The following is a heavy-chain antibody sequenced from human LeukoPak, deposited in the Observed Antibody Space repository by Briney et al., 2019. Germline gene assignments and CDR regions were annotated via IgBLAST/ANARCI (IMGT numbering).Heavy chain of an antibody. J-gene: IGHJ3*02. Sequence: PSETLSLTCTLSGGSISSYYSHWIRHPPEGEGEWIGYVFYTGRTNYHPPLKSRVTITVDTSKNQFSLKLSSVTAADTAVYYCAGRYYYHNLRAFDIWGQGTMVTVSS. CDR2: VFYTGRT. CDR3: AGRYYYHNLRAFDI. D-gene: IGHD3-22*01. V-gene: IGHV4-59*13. CDR1: GGSISSYY.